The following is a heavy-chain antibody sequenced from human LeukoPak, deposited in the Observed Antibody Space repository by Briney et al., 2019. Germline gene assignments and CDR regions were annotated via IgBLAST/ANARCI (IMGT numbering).Heavy chain of an antibody. CDR1: GDTFSSYA. D-gene: IGHD3-10*01. CDR2: VIPFFGIA. CDR3: ARTYYYGSGTYYYSYYGMDV. Sequence: SVKVSCKASGDTFSSYAISWVRQAPGQGLEWMGGVIPFFGIANYAQKFQGRVTITADESTSTVYMALSSLRSEDTAVYYCARTYYYGSGTYYYSYYGMDVWGQGTTVSVSS. J-gene: IGHJ6*02. V-gene: IGHV1-69*13.